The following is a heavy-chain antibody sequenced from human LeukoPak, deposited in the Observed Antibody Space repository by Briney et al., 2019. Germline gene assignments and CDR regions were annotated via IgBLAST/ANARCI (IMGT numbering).Heavy chain of an antibody. CDR3: ARHLGIRGSGSYWFDP. J-gene: IGHJ5*02. Sequence: SETLSLTCTVSGGSVSSYYWSWIRQPPGKGLEWIAYIDYTGITKYNPSLRSRVTISVDTSTKQFSLKLSSVTAADTAVYYCARHLGIRGSGSYWFDPWGQGTLVTVSS. V-gene: IGHV4-59*08. D-gene: IGHD3-10*01. CDR1: GGSVSSYY. CDR2: IDYTGIT.